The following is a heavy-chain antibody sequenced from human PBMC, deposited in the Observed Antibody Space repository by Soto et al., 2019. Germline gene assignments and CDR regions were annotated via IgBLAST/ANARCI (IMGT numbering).Heavy chain of an antibody. CDR3: ATQLSLGTFFYFAMDV. D-gene: IGHD7-27*01. V-gene: IGHV3-73*02. Sequence: EERLVQSGGGLVQPGESLELSCIASGFTFSESTIYWVRQASGKGLEWVGHIRGDDDNYATSYVESVKGRVTISRDDATNTASLQMSSLKTKCTAVYYCATQLSLGTFFYFAMDVWGQGAAVTVSS. J-gene: IGHJ6*02. CDR1: GFTFSEST. CDR2: IRGDDDNYAT.